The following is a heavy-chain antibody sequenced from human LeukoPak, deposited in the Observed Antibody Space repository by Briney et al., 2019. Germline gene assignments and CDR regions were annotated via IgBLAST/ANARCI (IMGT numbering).Heavy chain of an antibody. CDR2: IYYSGST. CDR1: GGSISSNSYY. J-gene: IGHJ6*03. Sequence: SETLSLTCTVSGGSISSNSYYWGWIRQSPGKGLEWIGTIYYSGSTYYNPSLKSRVTISVDTSKNQFSLKLSSVTAADTAVYFCARGRVSSSTWYSTYYYYFYMDVWGKGTTVTVSS. CDR3: ARGRVSSSTWYSTYYYYFYMDV. D-gene: IGHD4-11*01. V-gene: IGHV4-39*07.